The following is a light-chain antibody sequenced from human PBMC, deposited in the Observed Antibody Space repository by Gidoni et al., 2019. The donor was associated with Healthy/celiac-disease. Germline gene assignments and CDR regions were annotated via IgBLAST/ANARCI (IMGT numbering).Light chain of an antibody. CDR3: QQYNSYSYT. CDR1: QSISSW. CDR2: KAS. V-gene: IGKV1-5*03. J-gene: IGKJ2*01. Sequence: DIQRTQSPSTLSASVGDRVTITCRASQSISSWLAWYQQKPGKAPKLLIYKASSLESGVPSRFSGSGSGTEFTLTISSLQPDDFATYYCQQYNSYSYTFGQXTKLEIK.